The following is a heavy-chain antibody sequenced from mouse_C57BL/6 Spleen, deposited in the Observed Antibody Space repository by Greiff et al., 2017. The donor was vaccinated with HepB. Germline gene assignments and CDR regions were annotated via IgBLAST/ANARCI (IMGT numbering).Heavy chain of an antibody. Sequence: EVHLVESGGGLVKPGGSLKLSCAASGFTFSSYAMSWVRQTPEKRLEWVATISDGGSYTYYPDNVKGRFTISRDNAKNNLYLQMSHLKSEDTAMYYCARDKAYYIQYYAMDYWGQGTSVTVSS. D-gene: IGHD2-12*01. CDR3: ARDKAYYIQYYAMDY. J-gene: IGHJ4*01. V-gene: IGHV5-4*01. CDR2: ISDGGSYT. CDR1: GFTFSSYA.